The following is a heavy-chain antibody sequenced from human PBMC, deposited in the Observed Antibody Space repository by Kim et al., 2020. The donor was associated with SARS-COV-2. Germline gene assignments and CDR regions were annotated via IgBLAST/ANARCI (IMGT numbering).Heavy chain of an antibody. V-gene: IGHV4-4*07. Sequence: SETLSLTCTVSGGSISSSYWSWIRQPAGKGLEWIGRIFASGSTNYNPSLKSRVAMSVDTSKNQFSLKLSSVTAADTAVYYCARHIVVLTANNYFDSWGQGTLVTVSS. D-gene: IGHD2-21*02. CDR1: GGSISSSY. CDR2: IFASGST. J-gene: IGHJ4*02. CDR3: ARHIVVLTANNYFDS.